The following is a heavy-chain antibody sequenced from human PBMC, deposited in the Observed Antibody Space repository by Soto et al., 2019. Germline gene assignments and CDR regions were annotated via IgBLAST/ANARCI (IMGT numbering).Heavy chain of an antibody. D-gene: IGHD5-12*01. J-gene: IGHJ3*02. V-gene: IGHV4-59*12. CDR2: IYYSGST. Sequence: SETLSLTCTVSGGSISSYYWSWIRQPPGKGLEWIGYIYYSGSTNYNPSLKSRVTISVDTSKNQFSLKLSSVTAADTAVYYCARDSDSGYDSIVAFDIWGQGTMVTVSS. CDR1: GGSISSYY. CDR3: ARDSDSGYDSIVAFDI.